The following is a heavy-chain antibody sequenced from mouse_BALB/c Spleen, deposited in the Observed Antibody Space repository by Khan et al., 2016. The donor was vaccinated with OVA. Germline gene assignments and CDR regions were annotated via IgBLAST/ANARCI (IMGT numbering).Heavy chain of an antibody. Sequence: EVKLLESGPGLVKPSQSLSLTCTVTGYSITSDYAWNWIRQFPGNKLEWMGYISYSGRTSYNPSLKSRISITRDTSKNQFFLQLNSVTTEDTATXFCARTVTNTTVVATGIDYWGQGTTLTVSS. V-gene: IGHV3-2*02. CDR2: ISYSGRT. CDR1: GYSITSDYA. CDR3: ARTVTNTTVVATGIDY. D-gene: IGHD1-1*01. J-gene: IGHJ2*01.